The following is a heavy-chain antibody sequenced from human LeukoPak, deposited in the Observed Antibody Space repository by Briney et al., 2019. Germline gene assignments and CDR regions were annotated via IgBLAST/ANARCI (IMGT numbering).Heavy chain of an antibody. CDR3: ARDQYYDFWSGYRPIDY. V-gene: IGHV1-18*01. D-gene: IGHD3-3*01. CDR2: ISAYNGNT. J-gene: IGHJ4*02. Sequence: ASVKVSCKASGYTFTIYGISWVRQAPGQGLEWVGWISAYNGNTNYAQKLQGRVTMTTDTSTSTAYMELRSLRSDDTAVYYCARDQYYDFWSGYRPIDYWGQGTLVTVSS. CDR1: GYTFTIYG.